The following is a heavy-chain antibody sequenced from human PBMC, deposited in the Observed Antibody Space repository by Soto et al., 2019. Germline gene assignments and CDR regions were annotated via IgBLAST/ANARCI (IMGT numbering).Heavy chain of an antibody. CDR2: ISYDGSNK. CDR3: ARGLVGYCSGGSCYRWYFDL. V-gene: IGHV3-30-3*01. J-gene: IGHJ2*01. CDR1: GFTFSSYA. D-gene: IGHD2-15*01. Sequence: QVQLVESGGGVVQPGRSLRLSCAASGFTFSSYAMHWVRQAPGKGLEWVAVISYDGSNKYYADSVKDRFTISRDNSKNTLYLQMNSLRAEDTAVYYCARGLVGYCSGGSCYRWYFDLWGRGTLVTVSS.